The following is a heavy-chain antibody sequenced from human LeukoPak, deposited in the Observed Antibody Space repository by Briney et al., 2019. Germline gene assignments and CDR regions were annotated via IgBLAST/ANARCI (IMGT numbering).Heavy chain of an antibody. J-gene: IGHJ3*02. CDR1: GGSISSSSYY. Sequence: SETLSLTCTVSGGSISSSSYYWGWIRQPPGKGLEWIGSIYYSGSTYYNPSLKSRVTISVDTSKNQFSLKLSSVTAADTAVYYCASPGGAFDIWGQGTMVTVSS. V-gene: IGHV4-39*01. CDR3: ASPGGAFDI. CDR2: IYYSGST.